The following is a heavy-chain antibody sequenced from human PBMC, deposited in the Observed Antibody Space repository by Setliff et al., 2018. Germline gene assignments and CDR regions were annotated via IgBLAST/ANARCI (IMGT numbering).Heavy chain of an antibody. CDR1: GYTFRRYA. CDR3: ARASRFGTIVYRGDYYMDV. Sequence: ASVKVSCKASGYTFRRYAMNWVRQAPGQGLEYMGWINTNTGNPTYAQGFTGRFVFSLDTSVSTAYLQISILKPEDTGVYYRARASRFGTIVYRGDYYMDVWGEGTTVTVSS. CDR2: INTNTGNP. D-gene: IGHD3-10*01. J-gene: IGHJ6*03. V-gene: IGHV7-4-1*02.